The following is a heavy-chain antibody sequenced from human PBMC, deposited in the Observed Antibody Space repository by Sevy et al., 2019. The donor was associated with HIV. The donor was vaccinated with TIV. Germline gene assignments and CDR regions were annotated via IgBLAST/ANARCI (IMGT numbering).Heavy chain of an antibody. CDR3: TTHACGYSGDY. D-gene: IGHD5-12*01. V-gene: IGHV3-15*01. CDR1: GFTFTNAW. J-gene: IGHJ4*02. CDR2: IKSKTDGETT. Sequence: GGSLRLSCAASGFTFTNAWMSWVRQAPGKGLEWVGRIKSKTDGETTDYAAPVIGRLTISRDDSKNTLYLQMNSLKAEDTAVFYCTTHACGYSGDYWGQGTLVTVSS.